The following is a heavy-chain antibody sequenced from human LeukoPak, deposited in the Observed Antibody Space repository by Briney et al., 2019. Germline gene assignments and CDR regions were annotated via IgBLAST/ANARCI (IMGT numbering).Heavy chain of an antibody. CDR3: ARAGIDNALDY. J-gene: IGHJ4*02. CDR2: IWYEGGNK. CDR1: GFTFDKYG. V-gene: IGHV3-33*01. D-gene: IGHD2-2*01. Sequence: GMSLRLSCAATGFTFDKYGINWVRQAPGKGLEWVAIIWYEGGNKYFADSVVGRFTISKDNSKDTVYLEMSSLRTEDTAIYYCARAGIDNALDYWGQGTQVTVSS.